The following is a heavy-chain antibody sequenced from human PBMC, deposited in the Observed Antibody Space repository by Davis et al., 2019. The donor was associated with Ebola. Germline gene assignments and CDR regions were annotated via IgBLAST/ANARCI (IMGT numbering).Heavy chain of an antibody. CDR1: GFTFSNAY. Sequence: GESLKISCAASGFTFSNAYMSWVRQAPGKGLQWVGHIKSKSDGETTDYAAPVKGRFTISRDDSKNTLYLEMNTLKSEDTAVYYCQRVVAATDYWGQGTLVTVSS. D-gene: IGHD2-15*01. CDR2: IKSKSDGETT. CDR3: QRVVAATDY. J-gene: IGHJ4*02. V-gene: IGHV3-15*01.